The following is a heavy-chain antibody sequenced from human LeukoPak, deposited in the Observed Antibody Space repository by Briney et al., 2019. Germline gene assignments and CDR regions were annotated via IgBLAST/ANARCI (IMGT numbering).Heavy chain of an antibody. CDR1: GGSIRSSSYY. D-gene: IGHD2-15*01. Sequence: SETLSLTCTVSGGSIRSSSYYWGWIRQPPGKGLEWIGEINHSGSTNYNPSLKSRVTISVDTSKNQFSLKLSSVTAADTAVYYCARRLGGGSCYSINYYYYMDVWGKGTTVTVSS. J-gene: IGHJ6*03. CDR3: ARRLGGGSCYSINYYYYMDV. V-gene: IGHV4-39*07. CDR2: INHSGST.